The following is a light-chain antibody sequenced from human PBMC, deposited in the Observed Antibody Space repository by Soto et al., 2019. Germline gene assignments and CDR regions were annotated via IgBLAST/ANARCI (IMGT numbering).Light chain of an antibody. J-gene: IGKJ1*01. CDR3: QKYASTRWT. CDR1: QSVSSN. CDR2: GES. V-gene: IGKV3-15*01. Sequence: ELVMTQSPATLSVSAGESAILSCRASQSVSSNLAWYQQKTGQAPRLLIYGESTRATGIPDRFSGSGSGTELNLTISRLQPEDFAVYYCQKYASTRWTCGQGTKVEIK.